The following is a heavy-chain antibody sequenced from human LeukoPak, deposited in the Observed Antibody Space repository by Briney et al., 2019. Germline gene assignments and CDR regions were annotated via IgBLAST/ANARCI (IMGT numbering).Heavy chain of an antibody. CDR1: GGSISNYY. CDR2: IYTSGST. D-gene: IGHD1-26*01. V-gene: IGHV4-4*07. Sequence: SETLSLTCTVSGGSISNYYWSWIRQPAGKGLEWIGRIYTSGSTNYNPSLKSRVTISVDTSKNQFSLKLSSVTAADTAVYYCARDRGVGATAFDIWGQGTMVTVSS. CDR3: ARDRGVGATAFDI. J-gene: IGHJ3*02.